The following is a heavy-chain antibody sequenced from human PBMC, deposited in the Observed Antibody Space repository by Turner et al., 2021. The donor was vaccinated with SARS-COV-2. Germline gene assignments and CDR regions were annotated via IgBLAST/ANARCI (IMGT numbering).Heavy chain of an antibody. CDR3: ARNRVECGGDCESFDY. CDR1: GLTLSSSG. D-gene: IGHD2-21*01. J-gene: IGHJ4*02. V-gene: IGHV3-33*01. CDR2: IWYDGSKN. Sequence: QVPLVESGGGVVQPGTSRRLSWAASGLTLSSSGMHWVRQAPGKGLEGVASIWYDGSKNDYADSVKGRFTISRDNSKNTLYLQMKRLRAEDTDVYYCARNRVECGGDCESFDYWGQGTLVTVSS.